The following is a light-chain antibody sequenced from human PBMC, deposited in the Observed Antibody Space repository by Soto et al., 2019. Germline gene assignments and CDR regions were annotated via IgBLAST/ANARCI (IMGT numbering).Light chain of an antibody. CDR3: SSYTSSSTRV. Sequence: QSVLTQPPSVSAAPGQKVTMSCSGGSSNIGNYYVSWHQQLPGTAPKLLIYENDKRPSGIPDRFSGSKSGTSATLSITGLQAEDEADYYCSSYTSSSTRVFGTGTKVTVL. CDR1: SSNIGNYY. V-gene: IGLV1-51*02. CDR2: END. J-gene: IGLJ1*01.